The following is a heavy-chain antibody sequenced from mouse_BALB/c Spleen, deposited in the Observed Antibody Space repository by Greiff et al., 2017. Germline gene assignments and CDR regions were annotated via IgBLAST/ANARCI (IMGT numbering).Heavy chain of an antibody. CDR1: GYTFTNYW. Sequence: QVQLKESGAELVRPGTSVKISCKASGYTFTNYWLGWVKQRPGHGLEWIGDIYPGGGYTNYNEKFKGKATLTADTSSSTAYMQLSSLTSEDSAVYFCARNYRYDFDYWGQGTTLTVSS. V-gene: IGHV1-63*02. D-gene: IGHD2-14*01. CDR2: IYPGGGYT. CDR3: ARNYRYDFDY. J-gene: IGHJ2*01.